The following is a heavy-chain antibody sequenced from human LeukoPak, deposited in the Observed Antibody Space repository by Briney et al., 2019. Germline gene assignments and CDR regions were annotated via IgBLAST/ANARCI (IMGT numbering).Heavy chain of an antibody. J-gene: IGHJ4*02. V-gene: IGHV3-30*02. CDR2: IRYDGSDK. CDR3: AKIGAVAGHFDY. CDR1: GFTFSRYG. D-gene: IGHD6-19*01. Sequence: SGGSLRLSCAASGFTFSRYGRHWVRQAPGKGLEWVAFIRYDGSDKSYADSVKGRFTISRDNYKNTLYLQMNSLRAEDTAVYYCAKIGAVAGHFDYWGQGTLVTVSS.